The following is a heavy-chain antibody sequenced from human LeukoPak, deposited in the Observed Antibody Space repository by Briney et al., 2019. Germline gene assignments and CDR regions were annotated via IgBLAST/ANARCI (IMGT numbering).Heavy chain of an antibody. CDR3: ARGYCTGTSCYKGY. V-gene: IGHV4-61*02. CDR1: GGSISSGSYY. D-gene: IGHD2-2*02. Sequence: SETLSLTCTVSGGSISSGSYYWGWIRQRAGKGLEWIGRIYTSGSTNYNPSLKSRVTISVDTSKNQFSLKLSSVTAADTAVYYCARGYCTGTSCYKGYWGQGTLVTVSS. CDR2: IYTSGST. J-gene: IGHJ4*02.